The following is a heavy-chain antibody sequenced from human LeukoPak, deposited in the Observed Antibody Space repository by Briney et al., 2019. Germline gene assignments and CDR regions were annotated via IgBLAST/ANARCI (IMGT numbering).Heavy chain of an antibody. D-gene: IGHD3-22*01. CDR3: ARDPSNTSGNYPYFDY. Sequence: ASVKVSCKTSGYTFNTYGIAWVRQAPGQGLEWMGWISAYNGKTDFAQHLQGRVTITTDTSTTTAYMELRSLRFDDTAVYYCARDPSNTSGNYPYFDYWGQGTLVTVSS. CDR2: ISAYNGKT. CDR1: GYTFNTYG. J-gene: IGHJ4*02. V-gene: IGHV1-18*01.